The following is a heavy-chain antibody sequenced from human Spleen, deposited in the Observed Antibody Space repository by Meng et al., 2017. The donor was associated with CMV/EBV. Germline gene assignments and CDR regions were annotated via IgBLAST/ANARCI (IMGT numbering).Heavy chain of an antibody. CDR1: GFTFSSSA. D-gene: IGHD2-2*01. Sequence: SVKVSCKASGFTFSSSAVHWVRQARGQSLEWIGWIVVGSANTNYAQKFQNRVTITRDMSTSTAYMDLSSLTSEDTAVYYCAASYCSSTGCYYYYGLDVWGQGTTVTVSS. J-gene: IGHJ6*02. CDR2: IVVGSANT. V-gene: IGHV1-58*01. CDR3: AASYCSSTGCYYYYGLDV.